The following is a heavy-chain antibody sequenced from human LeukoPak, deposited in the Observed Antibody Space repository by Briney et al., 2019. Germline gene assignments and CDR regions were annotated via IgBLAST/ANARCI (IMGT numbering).Heavy chain of an antibody. CDR3: ARELGVGVIGDAFDI. CDR2: VNTDGSST. D-gene: IGHD3-10*01. Sequence: GGSLRLSCAPSGFIFSDYWFHWVRQTPGQGLAWVSRVNTDGSSTTYAESVKGRFTISKDNAKNTLYLQMNGLRAEDTAVYYCARELGVGVIGDAFDIWGQGTVVTVSS. CDR1: GFIFSDYW. J-gene: IGHJ3*02. V-gene: IGHV3-74*01.